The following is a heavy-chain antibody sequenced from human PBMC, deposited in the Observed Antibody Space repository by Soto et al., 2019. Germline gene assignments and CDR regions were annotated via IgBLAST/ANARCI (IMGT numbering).Heavy chain of an antibody. Sequence: PGGSLRLSCAASGFTFSSYAMSWVRQAPRKGLEWVSAISGSGGSTYYADSVKGRFTISRDNSKNTLYLQMNSLRAEDTAVYYCATELFPGRVSSCGFDYWGQGTLVTVSS. CDR2: ISGSGGST. CDR1: GFTFSSYA. J-gene: IGHJ4*02. D-gene: IGHD1-1*01. CDR3: ATELFPGRVSSCGFDY. V-gene: IGHV3-23*01.